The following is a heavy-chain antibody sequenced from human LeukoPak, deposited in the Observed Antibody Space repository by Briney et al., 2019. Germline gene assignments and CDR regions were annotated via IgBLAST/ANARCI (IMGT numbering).Heavy chain of an antibody. V-gene: IGHV3-21*04. CDR2: ISRTSEST. Sequence: GGSLTLSCAPSGFSFNTYSMTWVRQAPGKGLEWVSIISRTSESTFYADSVKGRFTISRDNSKNTLFLQMNSLRAEDTAVYYCAREKSPINGDAFDIWGQGTMVTVSS. CDR3: AREKSPINGDAFDI. CDR1: GFSFNTYS. J-gene: IGHJ3*02. D-gene: IGHD5/OR15-5a*01.